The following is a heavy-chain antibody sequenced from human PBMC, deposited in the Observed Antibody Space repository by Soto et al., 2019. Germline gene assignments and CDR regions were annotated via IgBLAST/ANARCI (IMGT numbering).Heavy chain of an antibody. CDR2: IFYSGST. J-gene: IGHJ4*02. CDR3: ARRYGWLYFDY. V-gene: IGHV4-39*01. D-gene: IGHD6-19*01. CDR1: GDSISSSNYF. Sequence: QLQLQESGPGLVKPWETLSLTCTVSGDSISSSNYFWGWIRQPPGKGLEWIGTIFYSGSTYYNPSLKSRVTISVDTSKNQFSLKLTSVPAADTALYYCARRYGWLYFDYWGQGSLVTVSS.